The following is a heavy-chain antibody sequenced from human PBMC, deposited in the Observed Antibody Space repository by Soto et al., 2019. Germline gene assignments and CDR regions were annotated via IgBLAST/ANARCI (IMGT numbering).Heavy chain of an antibody. Sequence: SETLSLTCTVSGGSISSYYWSWIRQPPGKGLEWIGYIYYSGSTNYNPSLKSRVTISVDTSKNQFSLKLSSVTAADTAVYYCARSLPGIAVAGNMDVWGPGTTVTVSS. CDR3: ARSLPGIAVAGNMDV. CDR2: IYYSGST. CDR1: GGSISSYY. J-gene: IGHJ6*02. D-gene: IGHD6-19*01. V-gene: IGHV4-59*01.